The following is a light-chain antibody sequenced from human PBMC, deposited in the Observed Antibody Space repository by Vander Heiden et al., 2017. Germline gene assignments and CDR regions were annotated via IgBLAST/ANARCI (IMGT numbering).Light chain of an antibody. CDR2: LGS. CDR1: QSLLYSNGYNY. CDR3: MQALQTPLT. V-gene: IGKV2-28*01. J-gene: IGKJ4*01. Sequence: DIVMTQSPLSLPVTPAEPASISCRSSQSLLYSNGYNYLDWYLQKPGQSPQLLIYLGSNRASGVPDRFSGSGSGTDFTLKISRVEAEDVGVYYCMQALQTPLTFGGGTKVEIK.